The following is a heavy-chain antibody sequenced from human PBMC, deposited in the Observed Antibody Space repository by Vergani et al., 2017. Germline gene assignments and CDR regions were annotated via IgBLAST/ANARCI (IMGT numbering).Heavy chain of an antibody. J-gene: IGHJ6*02. CDR2: ISWDGGST. Sequence: EVQLVESGGVVVQPGGSLRLSCAASGFTFDDYTMHWVRQAPGKGLEWVSLISWDGGSTYYADSVKGRFTISGDNSKNSLYLQMNSLRTEDTALYYCAKDMGGGIQLWPPQNYYYYGMDVWGQGTTVTVSS. CDR1: GFTFDDYT. CDR3: AKDMGGGIQLWPPQNYYYYGMDV. V-gene: IGHV3-43*01. D-gene: IGHD5-18*01.